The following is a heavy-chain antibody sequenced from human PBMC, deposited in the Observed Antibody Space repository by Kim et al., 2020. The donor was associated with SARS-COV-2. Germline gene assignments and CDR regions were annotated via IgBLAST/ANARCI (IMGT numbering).Heavy chain of an antibody. CDR2: IYYSGST. Sequence: SETLSLTCTVSGGSISSGGYYWSWIRQHPGKGLEWIGYIYYSGSTYYNPSLKSRVTISVDTSKNQFSLKLSSVTAADTAVYYCARDRRGTYSSSWYGMDVWGQGTTVTVSS. CDR3: ARDRRGTYSSSWYGMDV. J-gene: IGHJ6*02. CDR1: GGSISSGGYY. V-gene: IGHV4-31*03. D-gene: IGHD6-13*01.